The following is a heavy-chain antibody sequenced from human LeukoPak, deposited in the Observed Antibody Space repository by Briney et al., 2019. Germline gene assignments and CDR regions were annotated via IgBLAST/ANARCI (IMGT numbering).Heavy chain of an antibody. CDR1: GFTFSSYA. Sequence: GGSLRLSCAASGFTFSSYAMSWVRQAPGKGLEWVSGISGSGGTTYYADSVKGRFTISRDSSKNTLFLQMDSLRAEDTAVYYCARDMSGYGYYGQLYFDSWGQGTLVTVSS. D-gene: IGHD3-3*01. CDR3: ARDMSGYGYYGQLYFDS. CDR2: ISGSGGTT. J-gene: IGHJ4*02. V-gene: IGHV3-23*01.